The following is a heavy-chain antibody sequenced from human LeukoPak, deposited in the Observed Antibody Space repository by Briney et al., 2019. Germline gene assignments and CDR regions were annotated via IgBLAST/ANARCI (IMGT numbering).Heavy chain of an antibody. CDR2: INHSGST. CDR3: AREEYDSSGYYYGY. Sequence: PSETLSLTCAVYGGSFSGYYWSWIRQPPGKGLEWIGEINHSGSTNYNPSLKSRVTISVDTSKNQFSLKLSSVTAADTAVYYCAREEYDSSGYYYGYWGQGTLVTVSS. CDR1: GGSFSGYY. D-gene: IGHD3-22*01. J-gene: IGHJ4*02. V-gene: IGHV4-34*01.